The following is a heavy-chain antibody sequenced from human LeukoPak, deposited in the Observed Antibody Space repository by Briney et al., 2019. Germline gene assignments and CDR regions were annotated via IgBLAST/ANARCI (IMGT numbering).Heavy chain of an antibody. CDR1: GGSFSGYY. CDR3: ARYSGSYPHDAFDI. CDR2: INHSGST. J-gene: IGHJ3*02. D-gene: IGHD1-26*01. V-gene: IGHV4-34*01. Sequence: SETLSLTCAVYGGSFSGYYWSWIRQPPGKGLEWIGEINHSGSTNYNPSLKSRVTISVDTSKNHFSLKLSSVTAADTAVYYCARYSGSYPHDAFDIWGQRTMVTVSS.